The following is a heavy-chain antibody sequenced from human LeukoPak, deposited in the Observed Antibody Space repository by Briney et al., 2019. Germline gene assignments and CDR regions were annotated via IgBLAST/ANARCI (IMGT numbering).Heavy chain of an antibody. CDR2: IIPIFGTA. CDR3: ARDSGGYSSSWYHYYYGMDV. Sequence: SVKVSCKASGGTFSSYAISWVRQAPGQGLEWMGGIIPIFGTANYAQKFQGRVTITADESTSTAYVELSSLRSEDTAVYYCARDSGGYSSSWYHYYYGMDVWGQGTTVTVSS. D-gene: IGHD6-13*01. V-gene: IGHV1-69*01. CDR1: GGTFSSYA. J-gene: IGHJ6*02.